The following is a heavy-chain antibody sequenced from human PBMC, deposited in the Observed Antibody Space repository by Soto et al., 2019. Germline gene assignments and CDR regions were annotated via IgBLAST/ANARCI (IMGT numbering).Heavy chain of an antibody. CDR3: ARGHRMITEGGGKVYYYLYGRDV. CDR1: GGSFSGHY. D-gene: IGHD1-20*01. CDR2: INERGGT. Sequence: QVQLQQWGAGLLKPSETLSLTCAVYGGSFSGHYWSWIRQSPGKGLEWIGEINERGGTKYNRSLKSRDPISVDTSKKQFALKLLAVTVADMAVYYCARGHRMITEGGGKVYYYLYGRDVGGQGTTVTVSS. J-gene: IGHJ6*02. V-gene: IGHV4-34*01.